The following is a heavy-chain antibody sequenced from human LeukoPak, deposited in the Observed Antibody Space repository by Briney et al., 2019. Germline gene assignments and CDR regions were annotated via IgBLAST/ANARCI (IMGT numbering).Heavy chain of an antibody. V-gene: IGHV4-59*08. CDR3: ARHSITPGTEYAFDM. J-gene: IGHJ3*02. Sequence: PSETLSLTCTVSGGSISSYYWSWIRQPPGKGLEWIGYIYYTGSTNYNPSLKSRVTTSVDTSKNQFSLKLSSVTAADTAVYYCARHSITPGTEYAFDMWGQGTMVTVSS. CDR2: IYYTGST. CDR1: GGSISSYY. D-gene: IGHD1-14*01.